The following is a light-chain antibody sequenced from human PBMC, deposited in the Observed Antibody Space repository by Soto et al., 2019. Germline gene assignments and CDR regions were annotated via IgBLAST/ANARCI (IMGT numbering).Light chain of an antibody. CDR3: SSYTSSSWV. V-gene: IGLV2-14*01. Sequence: QSVLTQPASVSGSPGQSITISCTGTSSDVGGYNYVSWYQQHPGKAPKLMIYEVSNRPSGVSNRFSGSKSGNTASLTISGLQAEDEADYYCSSYTSSSWVFGGGTKL. CDR1: SSDVGGYNY. CDR2: EVS. J-gene: IGLJ3*02.